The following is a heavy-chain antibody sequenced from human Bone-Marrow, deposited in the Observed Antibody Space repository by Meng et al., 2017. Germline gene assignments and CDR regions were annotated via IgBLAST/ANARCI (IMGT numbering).Heavy chain of an antibody. D-gene: IGHD6-13*01. CDR3: ARDEIAAAGLFDY. CDR1: GFTFSSYS. J-gene: IGHJ4*02. V-gene: IGHV3-21*01. Sequence: VQLVGSGGGLVKPGGSLRLSCAASGFTFSSYSMNWVRQAPGKGLEWVSSISSSSYIYYADSVKGRFTISRDNAKNSLYLQMNSLRAEDTAVYYCARDEIAAAGLFDYWGQGTLVTVSS. CDR2: ISSSSYI.